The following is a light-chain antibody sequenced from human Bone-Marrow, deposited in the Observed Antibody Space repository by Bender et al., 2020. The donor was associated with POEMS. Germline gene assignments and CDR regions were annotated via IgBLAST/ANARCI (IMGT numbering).Light chain of an antibody. V-gene: IGLV2-14*03. CDR1: SSDVGSYKY. Sequence: QSALTQPASVSGSPGQSITISCTGTSSDVGSYKYVSWYQQHPGKAPKLMIYEVSNRPSGVSNRFSGSKSGTSASLAISGLQSEDEADYYCAAWDDSLNAPVFGGGTKLTVL. CDR3: AAWDDSLNAPV. J-gene: IGLJ3*02. CDR2: EVS.